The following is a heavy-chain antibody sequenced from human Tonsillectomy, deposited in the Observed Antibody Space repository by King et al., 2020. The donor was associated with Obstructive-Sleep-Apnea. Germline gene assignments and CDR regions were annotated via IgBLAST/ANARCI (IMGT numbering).Heavy chain of an antibody. V-gene: IGHV4-30-4*01. CDR3: ARDLAYYGSGSYYHLGY. Sequence: QLQESGPGLVKPSQTLSLTCTVSGGSISSGDYYWSWIRQPPGQGLAWIGYIYYSGSTYYNPSPKSRVTISVDTSKNQLSLKLSSVTAADTAVYYCARDLAYYGSGSYYHLGYWGQGTLVTVSS. J-gene: IGHJ4*02. CDR2: IYYSGST. CDR1: GGSISSGDYY. D-gene: IGHD3-10*01.